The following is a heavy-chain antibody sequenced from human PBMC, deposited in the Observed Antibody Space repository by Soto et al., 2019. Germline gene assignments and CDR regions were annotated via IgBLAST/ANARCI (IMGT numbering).Heavy chain of an antibody. D-gene: IGHD6-13*01. CDR2: INDNSGAT. Sequence: ASVKVSCKASGYTFTDYYMHWVRRAPGQGLEWMGWINDNSGATRYSQRFQGRVTLTRDTSISTAYMELSSLRSDDTAVYYCARDSAAAAGLSFDSWGQGTLVTVSS. CDR3: ARDSAAAAGLSFDS. CDR1: GYTFTDYY. V-gene: IGHV1-2*02. J-gene: IGHJ4*02.